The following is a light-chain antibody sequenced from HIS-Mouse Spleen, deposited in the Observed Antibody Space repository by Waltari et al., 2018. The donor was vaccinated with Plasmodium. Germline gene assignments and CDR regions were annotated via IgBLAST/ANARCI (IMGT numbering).Light chain of an antibody. CDR1: QSVSSY. Sequence: DIVLTQSLATLSLSPDERATLSCRASQSVSSYLAWYHHKPGQAPRLLIYDASNRATGIPARFSGSGSGTDFTLTISSLEPEDFAVYYCQQRSNWPRVLTFGGGTKVEIK. CDR2: DAS. CDR3: QQRSNWPRVLT. J-gene: IGKJ4*01. V-gene: IGKV3-11*01.